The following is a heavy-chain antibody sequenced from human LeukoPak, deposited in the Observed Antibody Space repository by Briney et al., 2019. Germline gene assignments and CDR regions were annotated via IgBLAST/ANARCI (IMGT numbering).Heavy chain of an antibody. CDR2: IYDIGST. CDR1: GGSISTYY. J-gene: IGHJ4*02. V-gene: IGHV4-59*08. Sequence: SETLSLTCTVSGGSISTYYWSWVRQPPGKGLEWIGCIYDIGSTNYNPSLKSRVSISVDTSKNQFSLKLSSVTAADTAVYYCAKTYYYDPFDFWGQGTLVTVSS. D-gene: IGHD3-22*01. CDR3: AKTYYYDPFDF.